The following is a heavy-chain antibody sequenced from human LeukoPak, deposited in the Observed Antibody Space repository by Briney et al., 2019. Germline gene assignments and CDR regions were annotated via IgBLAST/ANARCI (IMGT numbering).Heavy chain of an antibody. CDR1: GFRIGDIA. CDR2: ISWNSATV. Sequence: GRSLRLSCAASGFRIGDIAMQWVRQAPGKGLEWVAGISWNSATVGYVDSVKGRFTISRDNAKNSLYLEMNSLRPEDTALYYCVSLADFWGQGTLVTVSS. J-gene: IGHJ4*02. V-gene: IGHV3-9*01. CDR3: VSLADF.